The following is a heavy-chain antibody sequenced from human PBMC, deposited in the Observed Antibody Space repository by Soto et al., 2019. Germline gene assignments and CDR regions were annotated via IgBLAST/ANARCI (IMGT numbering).Heavy chain of an antibody. V-gene: IGHV1-69*01. CDR3: AREMGSYPYYWYFDL. J-gene: IGHJ2*01. CDR1: GGTFSSDA. CDR2: IIPIFGTA. D-gene: IGHD1-26*01. Sequence: QVQLVQSGAEVKKPGSSVKVSCKASGGTFSSDAISWVRQAPGQGIEWMGGIIPIFGTANYAQKFQGRVTITVDESTSTAYMELSSLRSEDTAVYYCAREMGSYPYYWYFDLWGRGPLVTVSS.